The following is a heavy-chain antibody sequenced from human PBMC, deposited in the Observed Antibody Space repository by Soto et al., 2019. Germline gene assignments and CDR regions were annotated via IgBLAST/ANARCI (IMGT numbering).Heavy chain of an antibody. CDR2: ISGSGGST. J-gene: IGHJ1*01. D-gene: IGHD5-18*01. V-gene: IGHV3-23*01. CDR3: AKEDTHPWVDTAMSPPEYFQH. Sequence: EVQLLESGGGLVQPGGSLRLSCAASGFTFSSYAMSWVRQAPGKGLEWVSAISGSGGSTYYADSVKGRFTISRDNSKTTLYLQMNSRRAEDTAVYYCAKEDTHPWVDTAMSPPEYFQHWGQGTLVTVSS. CDR1: GFTFSSYA.